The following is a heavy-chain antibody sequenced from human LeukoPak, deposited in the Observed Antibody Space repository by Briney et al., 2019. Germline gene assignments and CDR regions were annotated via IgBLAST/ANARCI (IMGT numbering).Heavy chain of an antibody. J-gene: IGHJ4*02. Sequence: PGGSLRLSCAASGFTFDDYGMSWVRQAPGKGLEWVSYISSSSSTIYYADSVKGRFTISRDNAKNSLYLQMNSLRAEDTAVYYCARGRSYGDSWGQGTLVTVSS. CDR2: ISSSSSTI. CDR3: ARGRSYGDS. D-gene: IGHD1-26*01. CDR1: GFTFDDYG. V-gene: IGHV3-48*01.